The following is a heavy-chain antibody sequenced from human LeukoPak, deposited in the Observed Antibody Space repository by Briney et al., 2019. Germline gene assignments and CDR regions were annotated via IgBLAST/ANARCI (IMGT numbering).Heavy chain of an antibody. J-gene: IGHJ4*02. V-gene: IGHV3-53*01. CDR2: IYKDGIT. CDR1: GFTVSSNY. CDR3: ARLPGDY. Sequence: GGSLRLSCAASGFTVSSNYMSWIRQAPGKGLEWVSVIYKDGITYYADSVKGRFTISRDNSKNTLYLQMNSLRGEDTAVYYCARLPGDYWGQGALVTVSS.